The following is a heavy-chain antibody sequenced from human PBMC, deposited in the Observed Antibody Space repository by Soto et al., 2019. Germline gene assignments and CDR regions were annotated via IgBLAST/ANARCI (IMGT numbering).Heavy chain of an antibody. CDR3: AIGRSNFHH. J-gene: IGHJ1*01. V-gene: IGHV3-33*01. Sequence: HPGVSLRLSCATSGVTFSNNGMHWVRQAPGKGLEWVAVIWYDGTDNYYADSVRGRFTISRDNSNHTLYLQMNSLRAEDSAVYYCAIGRSNFHHWGQGTLVTVSS. CDR1: GVTFSNNG. CDR2: IWYDGTDN.